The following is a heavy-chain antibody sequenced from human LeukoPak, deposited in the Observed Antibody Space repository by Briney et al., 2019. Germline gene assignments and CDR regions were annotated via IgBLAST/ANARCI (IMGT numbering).Heavy chain of an antibody. CDR1: GFTFSSYS. CDR3: AREEPSSGLFDY. J-gene: IGHJ4*02. CDR2: IYSGGST. D-gene: IGHD3-22*01. Sequence: GGSLRLSCAASGFTFSSYSMSWVRQAPGKGLEWVSVIYSGGSTYYADSVKGRFTISRDNSKNTLYLQMNSLRAEDTAVYYCAREEPSSGLFDYWGQGTLVTVSS. V-gene: IGHV3-53*01.